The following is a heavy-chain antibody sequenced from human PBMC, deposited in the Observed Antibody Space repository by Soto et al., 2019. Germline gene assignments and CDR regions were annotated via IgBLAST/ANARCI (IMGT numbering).Heavy chain of an antibody. CDR2: IYWNDDQ. J-gene: IGHJ3*02. CDR3: AYSPGYYSDSRGQKAGAFDI. V-gene: IGHV2-5*01. Sequence: QITLKESGPSLVRPTQTLTLTCTFSGFSLNTGGMGVGWIRQPPGKALEWLASIYWNDDQRYNPSLESRVTITKETSKNQVVLTVTNMDPVDTATYYCAYSPGYYSDSRGQKAGAFDIWGQGTQVTVSS. D-gene: IGHD3-22*01. CDR1: GFSLNTGGMG.